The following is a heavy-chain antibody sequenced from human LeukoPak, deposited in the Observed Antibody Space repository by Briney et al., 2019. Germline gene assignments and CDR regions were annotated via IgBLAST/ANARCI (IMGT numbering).Heavy chain of an antibody. CDR2: TYYRSKWYN. CDR3: ARDRFYYYDSSGYSPGFDY. V-gene: IGHV6-1*01. Sequence: SQTLSLTCAISGDSVSSNSAAWNWIRQSPSRGLEWLGRTYYRSKWYNDYAVSVKSRITINPDTSKNQFPLQLNSVTPEDTAVYYCARDRFYYYDSSGYSPGFDYWGQGTLVTVSS. CDR1: GDSVSSNSAA. D-gene: IGHD3-22*01. J-gene: IGHJ4*02.